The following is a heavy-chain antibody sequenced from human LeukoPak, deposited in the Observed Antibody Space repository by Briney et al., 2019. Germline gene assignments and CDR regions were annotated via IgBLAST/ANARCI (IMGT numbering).Heavy chain of an antibody. V-gene: IGHV4-61*02. CDR3: ATYKRISGWYVFDY. D-gene: IGHD6-19*01. Sequence: PSQTLSLTCTVSGGSVTSGNYYWNWIRQPAGKGLEWIGRIYTNGGASYNPFLKSRVTISIDASKNQFSLKLSSVTAADTAIYYCATYKRISGWYVFDYWGQGTLVTVSS. CDR2: IYTNGGA. J-gene: IGHJ4*02. CDR1: GGSVTSGNYY.